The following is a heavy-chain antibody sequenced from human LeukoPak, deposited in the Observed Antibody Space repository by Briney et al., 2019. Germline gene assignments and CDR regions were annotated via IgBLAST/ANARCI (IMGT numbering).Heavy chain of an antibody. Sequence: GGSLRLSCAASGFTFSSYPMNWVRQAPGKGLEWVSYISRSGSSTYYADSVKGRFTISRDNSKSTLYLQMSSLRAEDTAVYYCARAGWSWYFDYWGQGTLVTVSS. D-gene: IGHD1-26*01. CDR2: ISRSGSST. CDR1: GFTFSSYP. J-gene: IGHJ4*02. V-gene: IGHV3-23*01. CDR3: ARAGWSWYFDY.